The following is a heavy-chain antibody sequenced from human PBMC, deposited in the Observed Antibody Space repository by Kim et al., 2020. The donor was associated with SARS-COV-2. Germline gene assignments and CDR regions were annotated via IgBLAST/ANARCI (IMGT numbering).Heavy chain of an antibody. CDR3: ARDFGWNPGGDVNWFDP. V-gene: IGHV3-30*07. D-gene: IGHD1-1*01. J-gene: IGHJ5*02. Sequence: VKGRLTISRDNSKNTLYLQRNSLRAEDTAVYYCARDFGWNPGGDVNWFDPWGQGTLVTVSS.